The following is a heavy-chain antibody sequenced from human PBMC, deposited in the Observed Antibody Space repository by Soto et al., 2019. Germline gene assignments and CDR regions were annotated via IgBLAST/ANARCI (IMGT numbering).Heavy chain of an antibody. Sequence: GSLRLSCAASGFTFSSYAMSWVRQAPGKGLEWVSAISGSGGSTYYADSVKGRFTISRDNSKNTLYLQMNSLRAEDTAVYYCAKSRERTYYYDSSGHLLIYFDYWGQGTLVTVSS. CDR2: ISGSGGST. V-gene: IGHV3-23*01. J-gene: IGHJ4*02. D-gene: IGHD3-22*01. CDR1: GFTFSSYA. CDR3: AKSRERTYYYDSSGHLLIYFDY.